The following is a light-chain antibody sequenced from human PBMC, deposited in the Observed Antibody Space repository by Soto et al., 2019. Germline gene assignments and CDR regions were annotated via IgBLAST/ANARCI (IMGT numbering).Light chain of an antibody. V-gene: IGKV3-11*01. CDR1: QSVSGY. CDR2: DAS. CDR3: QQRSNWPST. J-gene: IGKJ4*01. Sequence: EIVLTQSPATLSLSPGERATLSCRASQSVSGYLTWYQQKPGQAPRLLMYDASNRATGIPSRFSGSGSGTDFTLTISSLEPEDFAVYYCQQRSNWPSTFGGGTKVEIK.